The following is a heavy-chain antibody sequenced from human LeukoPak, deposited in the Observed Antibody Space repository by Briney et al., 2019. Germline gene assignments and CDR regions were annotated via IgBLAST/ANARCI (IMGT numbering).Heavy chain of an antibody. CDR1: GYTFTSYD. J-gene: IGHJ3*02. CDR2: MNPNSGNT. V-gene: IGHV1-8*03. CDR3: ARTGSYGDAFDI. D-gene: IGHD1-26*01. Sequence: ASVKVSCKASGYTFTSYDINWVRQATGQGLEWMGWMNPNSGNTGYAQKFQGRVTITRNTSISTAYMELSSLRSEDTAVYYCARTGSYGDAFDIWGQGTMVTASS.